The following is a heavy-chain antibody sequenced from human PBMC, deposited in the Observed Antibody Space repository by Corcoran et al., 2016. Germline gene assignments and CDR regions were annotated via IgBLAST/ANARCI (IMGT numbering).Heavy chain of an antibody. Sequence: QVQLVQSGAEVKKPGSSVKVSCKASGGTLSGYAISWVRQAPGHGLEWMGGIIPVFGTANYAQKFQCRVTIRADESTSTAYMELSRLRSEDTAVYYCARSTIFGVAYGLDVWGQGTTVTVSS. CDR3: ARSTIFGVAYGLDV. V-gene: IGHV1-69*01. CDR1: GGTLSGYA. CDR2: IIPVFGTA. D-gene: IGHD3-3*01. J-gene: IGHJ6*02.